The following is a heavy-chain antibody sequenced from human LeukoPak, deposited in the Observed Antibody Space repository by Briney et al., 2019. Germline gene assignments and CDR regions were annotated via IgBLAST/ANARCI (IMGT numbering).Heavy chain of an antibody. D-gene: IGHD6-13*01. Sequence: ASVKVSCKASGYTFTRYAMNWLRQAPGQGLEWMGWINPNTGNPTYAQAFTGRFVFSLDTSVSTAYLQISSLKAEDTAMYYCARERRSSSPGEQQLVRAFDIWGQGTMVTVSS. CDR2: INPNTGNP. CDR1: GYTFTRYA. CDR3: ARERRSSSPGEQQLVRAFDI. V-gene: IGHV7-4-1*02. J-gene: IGHJ3*02.